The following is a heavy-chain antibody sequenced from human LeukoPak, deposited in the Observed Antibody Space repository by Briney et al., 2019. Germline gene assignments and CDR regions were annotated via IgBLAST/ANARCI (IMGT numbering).Heavy chain of an antibody. D-gene: IGHD3/OR15-3a*01. CDR3: VRDHGLPAYYYYYMEV. CDR1: GYTFTGYD. Sequence: ASVKVSCKASGYTFTGYDMHWVRQAPGQGLEWMGWINPNSGGTNYAQKFQGRVTMTRDTSISTAYMELSSLTSDDTAVYFCVRDHGLPAYYYYYMEVWGEGTTVTVSS. CDR2: INPNSGGT. V-gene: IGHV1-2*02. J-gene: IGHJ6*03.